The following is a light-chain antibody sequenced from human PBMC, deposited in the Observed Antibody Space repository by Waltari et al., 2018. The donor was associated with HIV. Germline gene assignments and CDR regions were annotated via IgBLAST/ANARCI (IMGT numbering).Light chain of an antibody. CDR3: QQSNNWPQVIT. Sequence: ETVLTQSPVTLSLSPGETATVSCRASQSVSNNLAWYQQKPGQAPRLLIYDSFKRATGIPDRFSGGGSGTDFTLTINSLEPEDFAVYYCQQSNNWPQVITFGQGTRLEIK. V-gene: IGKV3-11*01. J-gene: IGKJ5*01. CDR1: QSVSNN. CDR2: DSF.